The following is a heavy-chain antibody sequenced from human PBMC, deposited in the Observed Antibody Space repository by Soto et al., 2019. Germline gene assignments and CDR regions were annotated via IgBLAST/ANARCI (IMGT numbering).Heavy chain of an antibody. J-gene: IGHJ5*02. D-gene: IGHD3-10*01. CDR2: ISGSGGST. CDR3: ARPYYYGSGSYFWPSGTNWFDP. CDR1: GFTFSSYA. Sequence: AGGSLRLSCAASGFTFSSYAMSWVRQAPGKRLEWVSAISGSGGSTYYADSVKGRFTISRDNSKNTLYLQMNSLRAEDTAVYYCARPYYYGSGSYFWPSGTNWFDPCGQGXLVTVYS. V-gene: IGHV3-23*01.